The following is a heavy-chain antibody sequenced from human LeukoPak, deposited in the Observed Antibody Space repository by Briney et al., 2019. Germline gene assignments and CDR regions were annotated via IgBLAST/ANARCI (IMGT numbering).Heavy chain of an antibody. V-gene: IGHV3-74*01. D-gene: IGHD2-2*01. CDR1: GFTFSGYW. J-gene: IGHJ4*02. CDR3: WVPATAGEDDY. Sequence: GGSLRLSCAASGFTFSGYWMHWVRQAPGKGLVWVSRINSDGTTTSYADSVRGRFTISRDNTKNTLYLQMSSLRAEDTAVYYCWVPATAGEDDYWGQGTLVSVSS. CDR2: INSDGTTT.